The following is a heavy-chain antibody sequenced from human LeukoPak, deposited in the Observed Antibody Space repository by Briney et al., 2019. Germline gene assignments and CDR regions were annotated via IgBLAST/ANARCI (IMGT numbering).Heavy chain of an antibody. CDR1: GFTFSSYD. CDR2: INPSGGST. Sequence: GGSLRLSCAASGFTFSSYDMHWVRQAPGQGLEWMGIINPSGGSTSYAQKFQGRVTMTRDTSTSTVYMELSSLRSEDTAVYYCARGAPIAAAGLGAFDIWGQGTMVTVSS. CDR3: ARGAPIAAAGLGAFDI. V-gene: IGHV1-46*01. J-gene: IGHJ3*02. D-gene: IGHD6-13*01.